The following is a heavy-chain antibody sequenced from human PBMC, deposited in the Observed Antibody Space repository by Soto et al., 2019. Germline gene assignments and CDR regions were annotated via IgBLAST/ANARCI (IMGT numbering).Heavy chain of an antibody. CDR2: IYWDDDE. CDR3: VRNWRYYCGDYYHGMDA. Sequence: ITLKESGPTLVKPTQTLTLTCTFSGFSLNTGGVGVGWVRQPRGKAMEWLALIYWDDDEHYRPSLRSRIHITNDTITNQVRLTTTNMGPEDTATYYCVRNWRYYCGDYYHGMDAWGQGTTVTVSS. V-gene: IGHV2-5*02. CDR1: GFSLNTGGVG. D-gene: IGHD2-21*01. J-gene: IGHJ6*02.